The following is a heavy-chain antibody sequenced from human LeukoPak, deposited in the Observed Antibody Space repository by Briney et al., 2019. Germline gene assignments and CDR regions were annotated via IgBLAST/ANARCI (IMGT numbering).Heavy chain of an antibody. Sequence: GGSLRLSCAASGFTFSSYSMNWVRQAPGKGLEWVSSISSSRIYIYYADSVKGRFTISRDNAKNSLYLQMNSLGAEDTAIYYCAKDGGPNYFYYYMDVWGKGTTVTISS. V-gene: IGHV3-21*04. CDR1: GFTFSSYS. D-gene: IGHD3-3*01. J-gene: IGHJ6*03. CDR3: AKDGGPNYFYYYMDV. CDR2: ISSSRIYI.